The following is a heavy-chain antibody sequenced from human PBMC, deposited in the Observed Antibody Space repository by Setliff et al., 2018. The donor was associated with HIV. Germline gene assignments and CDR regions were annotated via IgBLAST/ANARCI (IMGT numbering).Heavy chain of an antibody. Sequence: LRLSCVASGFSFNSYAMTWVRQAPGKGLEWVAAISGSGGVSHFAASVKGRFTISRDNAKNSLYLQMNSLRAEDTAVYYCARDRAYASFDYWGQGALVTVSS. CDR3: ARDRAYASFDY. D-gene: IGHD3-16*01. V-gene: IGHV3-23*01. J-gene: IGHJ4*02. CDR2: ISGSGGVS. CDR1: GFSFNSYA.